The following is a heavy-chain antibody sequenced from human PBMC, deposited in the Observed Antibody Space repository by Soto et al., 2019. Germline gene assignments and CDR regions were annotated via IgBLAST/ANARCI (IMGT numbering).Heavy chain of an antibody. CDR1: GGSISSGVYY. J-gene: IGHJ3*02. CDR2: SYYSGST. V-gene: IGHV4-30-4*01. Sequence: QVQLQESGPGLVKPSQTLSLTCTVSGGSISSGVYYWSWIRQPPGKVLEWIGYSYYSGSTYYNPFLKSRVTITVDTSKNQFSLKLSSGTAADTDVYYCATGFNDYGGKPEAFDIWGQGTMVTVSS. CDR3: ATGFNDYGGKPEAFDI. D-gene: IGHD4-17*01.